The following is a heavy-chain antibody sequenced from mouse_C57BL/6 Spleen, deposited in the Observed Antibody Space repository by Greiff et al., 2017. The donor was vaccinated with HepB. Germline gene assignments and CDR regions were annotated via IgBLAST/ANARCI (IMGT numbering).Heavy chain of an antibody. D-gene: IGHD2-1*01. CDR2: IYPGDGDT. Sequence: QVQLKQSGAERVKPGASVKISCKASGYAFSSYWMNWVKQRPGKGLEWIGQIYPGDGDTNYNGKFKGKATLTADKSSSTAYMQLSSLTSEDSAVYFCARSDGTPWFAYWGQGTLVTVSA. V-gene: IGHV1-80*01. CDR3: ARSDGTPWFAY. CDR1: GYAFSSYW. J-gene: IGHJ3*01.